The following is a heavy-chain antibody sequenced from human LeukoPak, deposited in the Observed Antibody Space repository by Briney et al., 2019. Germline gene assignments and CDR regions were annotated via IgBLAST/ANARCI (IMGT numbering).Heavy chain of an antibody. D-gene: IGHD3-9*01. V-gene: IGHV1-18*01. J-gene: IGHJ4*02. Sequence: ASVKVSCKATGYTFTTYYGLSWVRQAPGQGLEWMGWLNSYSGDTHYAQKFQDRVTMTTDTSTNTAYMELRSLRSDDTAVYYCARSYYDVSTGPNAYYWGQGTLVTVSS. CDR3: ARSYYDVSTGPNAYY. CDR1: GYTFTTYYG. CDR2: LNSYSGDT.